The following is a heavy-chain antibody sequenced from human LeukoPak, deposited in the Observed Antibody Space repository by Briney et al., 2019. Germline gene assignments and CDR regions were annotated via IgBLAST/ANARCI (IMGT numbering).Heavy chain of an antibody. CDR2: ISSSSSYI. CDR3: ARDEVVAATFDY. J-gene: IGHJ4*02. D-gene: IGHD2-15*01. Sequence: GGSLRLPCAASGFTFSSYSMNWVRQAPGKGLEWVSSISSSSSYIYYADSVKGRFTISRDNAKNSLYLQMNSLRAEDTAVYYCARDEVVAATFDYWGQGTLVTVSS. V-gene: IGHV3-21*01. CDR1: GFTFSSYS.